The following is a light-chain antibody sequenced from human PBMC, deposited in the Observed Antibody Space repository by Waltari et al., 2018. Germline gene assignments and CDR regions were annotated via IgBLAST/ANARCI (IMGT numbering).Light chain of an antibody. Sequence: QSALTQPASVSGSPGQSITISCTGTSSDVGVYDYVSWYQQHTGKAPNLMIYDLNNRPSGVSNLFSGSKSGDTASRTISGLQAEDEADYYCSSYTKSGTQVFGTGTEVTVL. V-gene: IGLV2-14*03. CDR3: SSYTKSGTQV. CDR1: SSDVGVYDY. J-gene: IGLJ1*01. CDR2: DLN.